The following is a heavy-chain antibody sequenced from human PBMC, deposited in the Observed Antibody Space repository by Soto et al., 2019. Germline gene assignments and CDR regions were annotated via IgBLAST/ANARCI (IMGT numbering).Heavy chain of an antibody. V-gene: IGHV3-30*18. Sequence: QVPLVESGGGVVQPGGSLRLSCAASGFIFSDYGIDWFRQAPGKGLEWVAVISHEGSVQYYSDSVKGRFTVSRDNSKNIVYLQMNSLRPEDTAMYHCAKEGTPKVSRWDDYWGQGTLVTVSS. J-gene: IGHJ4*02. CDR2: ISHEGSVQ. CDR3: AKEGTPKVSRWDDY. D-gene: IGHD1-26*01. CDR1: GFIFSDYG.